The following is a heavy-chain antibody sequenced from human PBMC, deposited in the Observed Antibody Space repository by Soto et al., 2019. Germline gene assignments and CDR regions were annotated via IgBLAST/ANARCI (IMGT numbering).Heavy chain of an antibody. CDR2: IYHSGST. Sequence: SETLSLTCAVSGGSISSSNWWSWVRQPPGKGLEWIGEIYHSGSTNYNPSLKSRVTISVDKSTNQFSLKLSSVTAADTAVYYCARRRTGYCTNGVCYYFDYWGQGTLVTVSS. CDR3: ARRRTGYCTNGVCYYFDY. D-gene: IGHD2-8*01. V-gene: IGHV4-4*02. J-gene: IGHJ4*02. CDR1: GGSISSSNW.